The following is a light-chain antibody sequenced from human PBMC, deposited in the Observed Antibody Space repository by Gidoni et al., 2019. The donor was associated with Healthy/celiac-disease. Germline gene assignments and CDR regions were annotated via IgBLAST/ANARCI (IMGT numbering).Light chain of an antibody. CDR3: QQYGSPGT. J-gene: IGKJ1*01. V-gene: IGKV3-20*01. CDR2: GAS. CDR1: QSVSSSY. Sequence: EIVLTRSPGTLSLSPGERATLSCRASQSVSSSYLAWYQQKPGQAPRLLIYGASSRATGIPDRFSGSGSGTDFTLTISRLEPEDFAVYYCQQYGSPGTFGQGTKVEIK.